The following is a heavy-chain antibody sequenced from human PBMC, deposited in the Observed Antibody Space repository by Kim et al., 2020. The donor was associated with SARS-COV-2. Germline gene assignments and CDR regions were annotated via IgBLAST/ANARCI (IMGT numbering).Heavy chain of an antibody. Sequence: IYYADSVKGRVTIPRDNAKKSLYLQMNSLRAEDTAVYYCAPELGSKFFDYWGQGTLVTVSS. V-gene: IGHV3-21*01. CDR2: I. J-gene: IGHJ4*02. D-gene: IGHD7-27*01. CDR3: APELGSKFFDY.